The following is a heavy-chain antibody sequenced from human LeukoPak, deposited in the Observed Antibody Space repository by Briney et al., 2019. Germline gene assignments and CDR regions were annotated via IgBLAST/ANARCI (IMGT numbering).Heavy chain of an antibody. D-gene: IGHD2-2*02. Sequence: ASVKVSCKASGYTFTGYYMHWVRQAPGQGLEWMGWTNPNSGGTNYAQKFQGRVTITRHTSHSRTCVEQSRLISGDTAVYYCARPTQPYCSSTSCYRGHRLECDYWGQGTLVTVSS. CDR2: TNPNSGGT. J-gene: IGHJ4*02. CDR1: GYTFTGYY. V-gene: IGHV1-2*02. CDR3: ARPTQPYCSSTSCYRGHRLECDY.